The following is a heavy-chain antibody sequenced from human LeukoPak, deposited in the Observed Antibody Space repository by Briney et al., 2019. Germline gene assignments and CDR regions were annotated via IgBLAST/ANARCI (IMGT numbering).Heavy chain of an antibody. D-gene: IGHD3-22*01. CDR3: ARTWIVVVMGAFDI. Sequence: SETLSLTCTVSGGSISSGSHYWSWIRQPAGKGLEWIGRIYTSGSTNYNPSLKSRVTISVDTSKNQFSLKLSPVTAADTAVYYCARTWIVVVMGAFDIWGQGTMVTVSS. J-gene: IGHJ3*02. CDR1: GGSISSGSHY. V-gene: IGHV4-61*02. CDR2: IYTSGST.